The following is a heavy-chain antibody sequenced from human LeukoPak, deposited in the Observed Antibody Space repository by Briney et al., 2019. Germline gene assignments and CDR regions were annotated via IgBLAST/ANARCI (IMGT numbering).Heavy chain of an antibody. J-gene: IGHJ4*02. CDR2: TYYRSKWYN. CDR3: ARDQEYDSGYDFRFFDY. Sequence: LSQTLSLTCAISGDSVSSNSAAWNWIRQSPSRGLEWLGRTYYRSKWYNDYAVSVKSRITINPDTSKNQFSLQLNSVTPEDTAVYYCARDQEYDSGYDFRFFDYWGQGTLVTVSS. D-gene: IGHD5-12*01. CDR1: GDSVSSNSAA. V-gene: IGHV6-1*01.